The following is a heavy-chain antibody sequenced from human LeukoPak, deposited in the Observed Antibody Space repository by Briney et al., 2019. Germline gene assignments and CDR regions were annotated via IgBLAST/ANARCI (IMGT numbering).Heavy chain of an antibody. CDR1: GYTFTSYG. CDR2: ISAYNGNT. D-gene: IGHD3-10*01. J-gene: IGHJ6*04. CDR3: ARHWAYYYGSGSYYIGYYGMDV. Sequence: ASVKVSCKASGYTFTSYGISWVRQAPGQGLEWMGWISAYNGNTNYAQKLQGRVTMTTDTSTSTAYMELRSLRSDDTAVYYCARHWAYYYGSGSYYIGYYGMDVWGKGTTVTVSS. V-gene: IGHV1-18*04.